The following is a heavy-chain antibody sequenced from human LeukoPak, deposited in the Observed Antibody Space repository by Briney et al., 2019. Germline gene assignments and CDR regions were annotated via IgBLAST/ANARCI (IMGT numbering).Heavy chain of an antibody. Sequence: PGGSLRLSCAASGFTFSRHAMSWVRQAPGMGLEWVAAISRSGTNTYYVDSVKGRFTISRDSSKNTLHLQMDSLRAEDTAVYYCAKDWPVSGDHYSPFDYWGQGTLVTVSS. V-gene: IGHV3-23*01. CDR2: ISRSGTNT. CDR3: AKDWPVSGDHYSPFDY. CDR1: GFTFSRHA. J-gene: IGHJ4*02. D-gene: IGHD4-11*01.